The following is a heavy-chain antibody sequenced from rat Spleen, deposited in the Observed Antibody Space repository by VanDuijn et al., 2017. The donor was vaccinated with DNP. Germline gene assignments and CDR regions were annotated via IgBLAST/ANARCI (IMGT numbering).Heavy chain of an antibody. CDR2: INGAGTT. D-gene: IGHD5-1*01. Sequence: EVQLQESGPGLVKPSQSLSLTCSVTGYSITSSFRWTWIRKFPGDKLEWMGYINGAGTTNYNPSVKSRNSITRDTSKNQFFLQVNSVTPEDTAADYSAIQLGVFDYWGQGVMVTVSS. CDR3: AIQLGVFDY. CDR1: GYSITSSFR. J-gene: IGHJ2*01. V-gene: IGHV3-3*01.